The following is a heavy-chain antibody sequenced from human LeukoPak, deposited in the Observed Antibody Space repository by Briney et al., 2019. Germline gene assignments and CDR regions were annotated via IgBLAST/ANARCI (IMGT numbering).Heavy chain of an antibody. CDR2: IYWDDDK. CDR1: GFSLSTSGVG. V-gene: IGHV2-5*02. CDR3: AHSGGHYDYVWGSYRYISYFDY. D-gene: IGHD3-16*02. Sequence: SGPTLVKPTQTLSLTCTFSGFSLSTSGVGVGWIRQPPGKALEWLALIYWDDDKRYSPSLKSRLTITKDTSKNQVVLTMTNMDPVDTATYYCAHSGGHYDYVWGSYRYISYFDYWGQGTLVTVSS. J-gene: IGHJ4*02.